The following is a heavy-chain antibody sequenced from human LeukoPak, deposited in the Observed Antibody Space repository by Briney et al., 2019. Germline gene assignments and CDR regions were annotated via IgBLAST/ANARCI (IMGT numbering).Heavy chain of an antibody. Sequence: ASVKVSCKASGYTFTSYDINWVRQATGQGLEWKGWMNPNSDNTGYAQKFQGRITMTRNTSISTAYMELSSLRSEDTAVYYCARAPRGEQQLVSDYWGQGTLVTVSS. CDR3: ARAPRGEQQLVSDY. J-gene: IGHJ4*02. CDR2: MNPNSDNT. D-gene: IGHD6-13*01. CDR1: GYTFTSYD. V-gene: IGHV1-8*01.